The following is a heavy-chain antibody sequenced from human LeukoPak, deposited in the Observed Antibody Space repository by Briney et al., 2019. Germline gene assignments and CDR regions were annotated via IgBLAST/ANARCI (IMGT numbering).Heavy chain of an antibody. CDR2: IKSKTDGGTT. V-gene: IGHV3-15*01. D-gene: IGHD3-16*02. Sequence: GGSLRLSCAASGFTFSDHYMDWVRQAPGKGLEWVGRIKSKTDGGTTDYAAPVKGRFTISRDDSKNTLYLQMNSLKTEDTAVYYCTTTGLGDLSSEGYWGQGTLVTVSS. J-gene: IGHJ4*02. CDR3: TTTGLGDLSSEGY. CDR1: GFTFSDHY.